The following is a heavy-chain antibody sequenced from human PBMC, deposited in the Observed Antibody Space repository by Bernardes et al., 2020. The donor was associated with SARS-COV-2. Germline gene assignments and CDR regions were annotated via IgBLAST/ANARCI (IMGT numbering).Heavy chain of an antibody. Sequence: SESLSLTCTVSGGSISSYYWSWIRKPPGKGLEWIGYSYYSGSTNYNPSRKSRVTISVDTSKNQFSLKLSSVTAADTAVYYCARFKPGYYDSSGYYLEYGMDVWGQGTTVTVSS. V-gene: IGHV4-59*01. CDR1: GGSISSYY. J-gene: IGHJ6*02. CDR3: ARFKPGYYDSSGYYLEYGMDV. D-gene: IGHD3-22*01. CDR2: SYYSGST.